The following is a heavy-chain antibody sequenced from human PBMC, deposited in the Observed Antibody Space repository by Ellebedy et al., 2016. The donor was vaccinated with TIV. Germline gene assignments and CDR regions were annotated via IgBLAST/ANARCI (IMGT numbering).Heavy chain of an antibody. Sequence: AASVKVSCKASGGTFNNYAISWVRQAPGQGLEWMGGIIPIFGTVKYAQSFQGRVTLSADASTTTAYMELSSLRSEDTGVYYCASDAPMDPPSAAAWGQGTLVTVSS. CDR3: ASDAPMDPPSAAA. CDR1: GGTFNNYA. J-gene: IGHJ5*02. CDR2: IIPIFGTV. D-gene: IGHD3-10*01. V-gene: IGHV1-69*13.